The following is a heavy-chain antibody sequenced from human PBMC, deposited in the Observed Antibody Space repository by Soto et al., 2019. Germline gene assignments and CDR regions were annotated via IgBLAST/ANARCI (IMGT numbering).Heavy chain of an antibody. V-gene: IGHV4-4*02. Sequence: SETLSLTCTVSGGSIRVDNWWSWVRQPPGKGLEWIGQVYESGTTNYNPSLKSRVTISVDKSNNQFSLNLTSVTAADTAVYYCVRESPDCGTNYFDPWGQGTLVTVSS. D-gene: IGHD2-21*01. CDR1: GGSIRVDNW. CDR3: VRESPDCGTNYFDP. J-gene: IGHJ5*02. CDR2: VYESGTT.